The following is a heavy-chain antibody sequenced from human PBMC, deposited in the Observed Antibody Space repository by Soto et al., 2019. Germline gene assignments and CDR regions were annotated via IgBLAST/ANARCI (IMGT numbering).Heavy chain of an antibody. J-gene: IGHJ6*02. CDR3: AKDHGYCSGGSCFHYYGMDV. Sequence: GGSLRLSCAASGFTFTSYGMHWVRQAPGKGLEWVAVISYDGSNKNYGDSVKGRFKISRDNSKNTLYLQMNSLRAEDTAVYYCAKDHGYCSGGSCFHYYGMDVWGQGTTVTVSS. CDR2: ISYDGSNK. V-gene: IGHV3-30*18. CDR1: GFTFTSYG. D-gene: IGHD2-15*01.